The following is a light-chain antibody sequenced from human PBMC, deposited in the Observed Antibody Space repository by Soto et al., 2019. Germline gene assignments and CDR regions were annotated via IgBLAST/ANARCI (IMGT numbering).Light chain of an antibody. CDR3: QQYQSYPVT. Sequence: DIQMTQSPASLSASVGDTVTITCRASQDISNFLAWFQQKPGKAPKPLISAATSLQSGVPSKFIGSGSGTDFTLTISGLQPEDFETYYHQQYQSYPVTFGGGTQVEIK. CDR2: AAT. J-gene: IGKJ4*01. V-gene: IGKV1-16*02. CDR1: QDISNF.